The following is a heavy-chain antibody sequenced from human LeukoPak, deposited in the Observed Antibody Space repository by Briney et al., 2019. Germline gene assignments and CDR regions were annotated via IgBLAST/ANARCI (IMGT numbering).Heavy chain of an antibody. CDR1: GDSISYFY. J-gene: IGHJ5*02. Sequence: SETLSLTCSVSGDSISYFYWSWIRQAAGKGLEWIGRVSSSGSIDYNASLKSRVTISVDTSKNQFSLKLSSVTAADTAVYYCARGRGEGRGISMVRGVRAPSYNWFDPWGHGTLVIVSS. V-gene: IGHV4-4*07. CDR3: ARGRGEGRGISMVRGVRAPSYNWFDP. CDR2: VSSSGSI. D-gene: IGHD3-10*01.